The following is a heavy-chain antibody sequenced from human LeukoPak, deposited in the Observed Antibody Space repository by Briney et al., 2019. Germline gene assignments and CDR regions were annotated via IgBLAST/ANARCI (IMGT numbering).Heavy chain of an antibody. Sequence: GGSLRLSCAASGFTFSSYEMNWVRQAPGKGLEWVSYISSSGSTIYYADSVKGRFTISRDNSKNTLYLQMNSLRAEDTAVYYCAKGLWFGELTPDDYWGQGTLVTVSS. V-gene: IGHV3-48*03. CDR3: AKGLWFGELTPDDY. D-gene: IGHD3-10*01. J-gene: IGHJ4*02. CDR1: GFTFSSYE. CDR2: ISSSGSTI.